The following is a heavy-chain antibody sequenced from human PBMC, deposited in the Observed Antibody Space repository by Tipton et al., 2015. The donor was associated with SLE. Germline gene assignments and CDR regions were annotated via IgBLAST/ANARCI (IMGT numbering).Heavy chain of an antibody. J-gene: IGHJ6*02. CDR1: GYSISSGYY. Sequence: LRLSCAVSGYSISSGYYWGWIRQPPGKGLEWIGSIYHSGSTYYNPSLKSRVTISVDTSKNQFSLKLSSVTAADTAVYYCARDPVDYYDSSGYYNYYGMDVWGQGTTVTVSS. D-gene: IGHD3-22*01. CDR3: ARDPVDYYDSSGYYNYYGMDV. CDR2: IYHSGST. V-gene: IGHV4-38-2*02.